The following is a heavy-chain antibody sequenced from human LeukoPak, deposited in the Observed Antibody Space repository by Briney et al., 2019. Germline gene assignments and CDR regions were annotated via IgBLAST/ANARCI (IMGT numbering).Heavy chain of an antibody. CDR1: GFTFSSYS. J-gene: IGHJ4*02. Sequence: GGSLRLSCAASGFTFSSYSINWVRQAPGKGLEWVSYISSSSSTIYYADSVKGRFTISRDNAKNSLYLQMNSLRDEDTAVYYCARDRVRYSSGWYAGFDYWGQGTLVTVSS. V-gene: IGHV3-48*02. CDR3: ARDRVRYSSGWYAGFDY. D-gene: IGHD6-19*01. CDR2: ISSSSSTI.